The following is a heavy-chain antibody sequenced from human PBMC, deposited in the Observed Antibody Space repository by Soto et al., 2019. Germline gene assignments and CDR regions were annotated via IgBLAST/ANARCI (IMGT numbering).Heavy chain of an antibody. CDR1: GGSISSGGYY. CDR3: ARGVTLVRGVIHTPYFDY. Sequence: QVQLQESGPGLVKPSQTLSLTCTVSGGSISSGGYYWSWIRQHPGKGLEWIGYIYYSGSTYYNPSLKSRVTISVDTAKNQFSLKLSSVTAADTAVYYCARGVTLVRGVIHTPYFDYWGQGALVTVSS. CDR2: IYYSGST. D-gene: IGHD3-10*01. J-gene: IGHJ4*02. V-gene: IGHV4-31*03.